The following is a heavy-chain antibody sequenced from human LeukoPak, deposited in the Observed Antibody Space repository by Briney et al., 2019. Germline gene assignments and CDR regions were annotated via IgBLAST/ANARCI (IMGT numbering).Heavy chain of an antibody. CDR3: ARETVPGGFSYGPLDY. Sequence: GGSLRLSCAVSGFTFRSYSMNWVRQAPGKGLEWVSYIGNSGSNIYYANSVKGRFTISRDNAKSSLDLQMNSLRDEDTAVYYCARETVPGGFSYGPLDYWGQGTLVTVSS. D-gene: IGHD5-18*01. V-gene: IGHV3-48*02. CDR2: IGNSGSNI. J-gene: IGHJ4*02. CDR1: GFTFRSYS.